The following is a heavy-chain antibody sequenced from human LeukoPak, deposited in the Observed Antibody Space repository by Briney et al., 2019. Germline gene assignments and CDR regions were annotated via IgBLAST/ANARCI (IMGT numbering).Heavy chain of an antibody. CDR3: AKDQSMKVVVVIVGRGGQNFDY. CDR2: ISGSGGST. J-gene: IGHJ4*02. CDR1: GFTFDDYA. V-gene: IGHV3-23*01. Sequence: QPGRSLRLSCAASGFTFDDYAMHWVRQAPGKGLEWVSGISGSGGSTYYADSVKGRLTISRDNSKNTLYLQMNSLRAEDTAVYYCAKDQSMKVVVVIVGRGGQNFDYWGQGTLVTVSS. D-gene: IGHD3-22*01.